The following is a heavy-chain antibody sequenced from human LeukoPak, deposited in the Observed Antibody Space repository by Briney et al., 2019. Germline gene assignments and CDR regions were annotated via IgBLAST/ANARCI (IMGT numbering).Heavy chain of an antibody. CDR2: IYYSGST. J-gene: IGHJ4*02. CDR1: GGSISSYY. CDR3: ARLAKIENRSLAYYFDY. V-gene: IGHV4-59*01. D-gene: IGHD1-26*01. Sequence: SETLSLTCTVSGGSISSYYWSWIRQPPGKGLEWIGYIYYSGSTNYNPSLKSRVTISVDTSKNQFSLKLSSVTAADAAVYYCARLAKIENRSLAYYFDYWGQGTLVTVSS.